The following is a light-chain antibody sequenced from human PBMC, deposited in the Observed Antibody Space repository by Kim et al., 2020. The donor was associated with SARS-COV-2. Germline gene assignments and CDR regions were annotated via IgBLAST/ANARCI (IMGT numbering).Light chain of an antibody. Sequence: ETVMTQSPATLSVSPGEKATLSCRASESVRSHLAWYQHKAGQAPRLLIYEASTRASGIPARFSGSGSGTDFTLTISSLQSEDFAVYYCQQYDRWPPYTFGQGTKLEI. J-gene: IGKJ2*01. CDR2: EAS. CDR1: ESVRSH. V-gene: IGKV3-15*01. CDR3: QQYDRWPPYT.